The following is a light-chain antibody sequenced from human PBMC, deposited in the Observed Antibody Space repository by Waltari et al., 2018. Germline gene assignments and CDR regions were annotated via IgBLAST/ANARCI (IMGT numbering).Light chain of an antibody. Sequence: DIQMTQSLSSVSASVGDRVTLTCRSSQGISSWLVWYQQTPGSAPTLLIYAASYLQSGVPSRFSDRGSGTVFTLTISSLQPEEFATYYCQQANSCPITFGQVTRLEIK. J-gene: IGKJ5*01. CDR1: QGISSW. V-gene: IGKV1D-12*01. CDR2: AAS. CDR3: QQANSCPIT.